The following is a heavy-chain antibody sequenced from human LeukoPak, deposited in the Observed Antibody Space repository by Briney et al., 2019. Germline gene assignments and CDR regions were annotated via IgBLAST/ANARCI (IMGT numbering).Heavy chain of an antibody. J-gene: IGHJ4*02. CDR1: GGSISSYY. CDR3: ARGDGSGSYYISLDY. D-gene: IGHD3-10*01. CDR2: IYYSGST. Sequence: SETLSLTCTVSGGSISSYYWSWIRQPPGKGLEWIGYIYYSGSTNYNPSLKSRVTISVDTSKNQFSLKLSSVTAADTAVYYCARGDGSGSYYISLDYWGQGTLVTVSS. V-gene: IGHV4-59*01.